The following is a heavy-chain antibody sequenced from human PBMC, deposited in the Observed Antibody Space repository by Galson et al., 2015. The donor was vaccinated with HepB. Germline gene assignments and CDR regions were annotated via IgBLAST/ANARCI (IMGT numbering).Heavy chain of an antibody. CDR1: GSSFTDFT. D-gene: IGHD4-17*01. J-gene: IGHJ6*04. CDR3: ARIDDGRQPRPRNRARKRDLDV. CDR2: IGKIDHSGST. Sequence: SETLSLTCAVYGSSFTDFTWTWIRQPPGKGLEWIGEIGKIDHSGSTNYNPSLKSRVTISVDTSKDQFSLKLRSVTAADTAVYYCARIDDGRQPRPRNRARKRDLDVWGKGTTVSVSS. V-gene: IGHV4-34*01.